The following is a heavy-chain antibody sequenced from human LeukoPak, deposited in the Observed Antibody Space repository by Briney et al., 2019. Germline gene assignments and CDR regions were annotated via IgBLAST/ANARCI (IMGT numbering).Heavy chain of an antibody. J-gene: IGHJ3*02. CDR1: AFTVSSNY. CDR2: ISSSGNTI. D-gene: IGHD7-27*01. Sequence: GGSLRLSCAASAFTVSSNYMSWDRQAQGKGRGWVSFISSSGNTIYYAGSVKGRFIISRDNAKNSLYLQMNSLRTEDTAVYYCARERPGEDTFDIWGQGTMVTVSS. CDR3: ARERPGEDTFDI. V-gene: IGHV3-11*04.